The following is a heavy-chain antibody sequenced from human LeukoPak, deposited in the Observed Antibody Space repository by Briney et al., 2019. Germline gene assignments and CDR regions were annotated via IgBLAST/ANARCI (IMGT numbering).Heavy chain of an antibody. J-gene: IGHJ6*03. Sequence: SETLSLTCTLSGDSISRSSYYWGWSRQPPGKGLEWHGRIYYSGSTYYNPSRKSRGTISVDTSKNQFSLKLSTVTAADTAVYYCAREDSRRWLYYYYMDVWGKGTTVTVSS. V-gene: IGHV4-39*07. CDR1: GDSISRSSYY. D-gene: IGHD6-13*01. CDR2: IYYSGST. CDR3: AREDSRRWLYYYYMDV.